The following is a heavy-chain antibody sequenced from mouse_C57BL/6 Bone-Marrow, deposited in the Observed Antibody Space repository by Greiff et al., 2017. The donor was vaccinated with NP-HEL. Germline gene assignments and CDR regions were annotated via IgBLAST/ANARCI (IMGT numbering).Heavy chain of an antibody. V-gene: IGHV1-49*01. J-gene: IGHJ4*01. CDR3: ARSNFHYYGLYYAMDY. CDR2: FTMYSDAT. Sequence: QRELQQSGAELVRPGSSVKLSCKDSYFAFMASAMHWVKQRPGHGLEWIGSFTMYSDATEYXENFKGKATLTANTSSSTAYMELSSLTSEDSAVYYCARSNFHYYGLYYAMDYWGQGTSVTVSS. D-gene: IGHD1-2*01. CDR1: YFAFMASA.